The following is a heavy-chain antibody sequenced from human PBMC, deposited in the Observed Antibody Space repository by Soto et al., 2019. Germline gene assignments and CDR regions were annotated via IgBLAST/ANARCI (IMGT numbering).Heavy chain of an antibody. CDR1: GFLFNTYW. CDR2: IKSDGSST. CDR3: AIGGGDYNYLDY. J-gene: IGHJ4*02. V-gene: IGHV3-74*01. D-gene: IGHD3-9*01. Sequence: EVQLVESGGGLVQPGGSLRLSCAASGFLFNTYWMFWVRQAPRKGLLWVSRIKSDGSSTNYADSVKGRFTISRDNAKNTLDLQMTSLRAEDTAVYYCAIGGGDYNYLDYWGQGILVTFSS.